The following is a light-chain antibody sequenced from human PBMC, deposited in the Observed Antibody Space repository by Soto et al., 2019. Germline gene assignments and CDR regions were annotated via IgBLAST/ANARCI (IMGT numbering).Light chain of an antibody. Sequence: DIQMTQSPSSLSASVGDRVTITCRASQGISNYLAWYQQKPGKVPKLLIYAASTLQSGVPSRFSGSGSGTDFTLTISSLQTEDVANYYCQKYNSAPRTFGHETKVEIK. CDR1: QGISNY. J-gene: IGKJ1*01. CDR3: QKYNSAPRT. V-gene: IGKV1-27*01. CDR2: AAS.